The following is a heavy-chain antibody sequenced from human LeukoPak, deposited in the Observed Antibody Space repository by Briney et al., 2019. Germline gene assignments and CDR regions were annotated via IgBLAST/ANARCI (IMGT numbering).Heavy chain of an antibody. J-gene: IGHJ4*02. CDR2: IYYDGTT. CDR1: GGSISGSIYY. V-gene: IGHV4-39*01. CDR3: ARRSGYSNSSGFGY. D-gene: IGHD6-6*01. Sequence: SETLSLTCSVSGGSISGSIYYWGWIRQPPGKGLEWIGSIYYDGTTYYNPSLKSRVTISVDTSKNQFSLKVTSVTAADTAVYYCARRSGYSNSSGFGYWGQGTLVTVSS.